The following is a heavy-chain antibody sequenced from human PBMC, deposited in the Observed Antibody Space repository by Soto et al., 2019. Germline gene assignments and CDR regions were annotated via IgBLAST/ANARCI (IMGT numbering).Heavy chain of an antibody. D-gene: IGHD6-19*01. CDR2: IIPILGIA. CDR1: GGTFSSYT. J-gene: IGHJ3*02. Sequence: QVQLVQSGAEVKKPGSSVKVSCKASGGTFSSYTISWVRQAPGQGLEWMGRIIPILGIANYAQKFQGRVTITADKSTSTAYMELSSLRSEDTAVYYCSGSGWYEDDAFDIWGQGTMVTVSS. CDR3: SGSGWYEDDAFDI. V-gene: IGHV1-69*02.